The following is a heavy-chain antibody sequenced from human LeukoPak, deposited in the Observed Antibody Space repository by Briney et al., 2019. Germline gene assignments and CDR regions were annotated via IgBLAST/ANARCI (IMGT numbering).Heavy chain of an antibody. V-gene: IGHV3-48*01. CDR2: ISSSSSTI. Sequence: GGSLRLSCAASGFTFSSYSMNWVRQAPGKGLEWVSYISSSSSTIYYADSVKGRFTISRDNAKNSLYLQMNSLRAEDTAVYYCARDFRAAAASLDYWGQGTLVTVSS. D-gene: IGHD6-13*01. CDR3: ARDFRAAAASLDY. J-gene: IGHJ4*02. CDR1: GFTFSSYS.